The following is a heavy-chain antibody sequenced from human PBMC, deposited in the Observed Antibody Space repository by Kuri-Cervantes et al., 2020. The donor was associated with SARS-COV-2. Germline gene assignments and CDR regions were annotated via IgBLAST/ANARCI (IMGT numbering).Heavy chain of an antibody. V-gene: IGHV3-74*01. Sequence: GGSWRLSFAASGFTFSGHWIHWVRQAAGKGLVWISRINPHGSYTNNADSVKDRFTLSRDNAKNMLFLQMNSLRAEDTAVYYCVRAGDHWNFDYWGQGTLVTVSS. CDR1: GFTFSGHW. D-gene: IGHD7-27*01. CDR2: INPHGSYT. J-gene: IGHJ4*02. CDR3: VRAGDHWNFDY.